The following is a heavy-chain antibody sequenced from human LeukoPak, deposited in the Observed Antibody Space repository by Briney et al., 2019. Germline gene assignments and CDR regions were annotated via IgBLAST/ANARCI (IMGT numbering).Heavy chain of an antibody. D-gene: IGHD3-22*01. Sequence: PGRSLRLSCAASGFTFDDYAMNWVRQAPGKGLEWVSYISGSGRTIYYANSVKGRFTISRDNAKNSLYLQMNSLRAEDTALYYCAKDNLPYYYDSRGFAGAFDIWGQGTMVTVSS. CDR2: ISGSGRTI. J-gene: IGHJ3*02. CDR1: GFTFDDYA. V-gene: IGHV3-9*01. CDR3: AKDNLPYYYDSRGFAGAFDI.